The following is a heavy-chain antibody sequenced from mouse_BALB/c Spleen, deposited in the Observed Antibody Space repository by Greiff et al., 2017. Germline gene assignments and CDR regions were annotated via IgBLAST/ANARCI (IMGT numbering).Heavy chain of an antibody. J-gene: IGHJ4*01. V-gene: IGHV1-55*01. CDR3: ASTTVVEGYAMDY. CDR2: IYPGSGST. CDR1: GYNFTSYW. Sequence: QVQLKQPGAELVKPGTSVKLSCKASGYNFTSYWINWVKLRPGQGLEWIGDIYPGSGSTNYNEKFKSKATLTVDTSSSTAYMQLSSLASEDSALYYCASTTVVEGYAMDYWGQGTSVTVSS. D-gene: IGHD1-1*01.